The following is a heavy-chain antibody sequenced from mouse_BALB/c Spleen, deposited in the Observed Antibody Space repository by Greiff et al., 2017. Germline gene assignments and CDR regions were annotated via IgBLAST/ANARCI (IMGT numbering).Heavy chain of an antibody. V-gene: IGHV1-5*01. CDR1: GYSFTSYW. D-gene: IGHD6-1*02. CDR3: TRERATGWYFDV. J-gene: IGHJ1*01. CDR2: IYPGNSDT. Sequence: VQLQQSGTVLARPGASVKMSCKASGYSFTSYWMHWVKQRPGQGLEWIGAIYPGNSDTSYNQKFKGKAKLTAVTSASTAYMELSSLTNEDSAVYYCTRERATGWYFDVWGAGTTVTVSS.